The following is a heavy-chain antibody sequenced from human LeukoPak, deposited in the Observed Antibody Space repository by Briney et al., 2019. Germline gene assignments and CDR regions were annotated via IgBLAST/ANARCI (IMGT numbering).Heavy chain of an antibody. D-gene: IGHD3-3*01. CDR3: ARDPGTIFGLPYYCDY. Sequence: SETLSLTCTVSGGTITAYYWSWIRQPPGKTLEGIGRIYTSRSTNYNPSLKSRVTMSVDTSKNQFFLLLSSVTAADTAVYYCARDPGTIFGLPYYCDYWGQGTLVTVSS. CDR1: GGTITAYY. V-gene: IGHV4-4*07. J-gene: IGHJ4*02. CDR2: IYTSRST.